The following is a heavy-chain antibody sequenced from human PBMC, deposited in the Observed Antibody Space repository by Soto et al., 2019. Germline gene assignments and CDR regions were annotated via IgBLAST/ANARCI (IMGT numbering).Heavy chain of an antibody. V-gene: IGHV4-59*01. D-gene: IGHD6-19*01. Sequence: QVQLQESGPGLVKPSETLSLTCTVSGGSISSYYWSWIRQPPGQGLEWIGYIYYSGSTNYNPSLKGRVTISVDTSKNQFSLKLSSVTAADTAVDYCARTVAAVWFDPWGQGTLVTVSS. CDR3: ARTVAAVWFDP. J-gene: IGHJ5*02. CDR2: IYYSGST. CDR1: GGSISSYY.